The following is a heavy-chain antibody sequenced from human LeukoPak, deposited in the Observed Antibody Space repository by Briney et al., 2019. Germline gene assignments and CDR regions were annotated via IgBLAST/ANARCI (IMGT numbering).Heavy chain of an antibody. CDR1: GGTFSSYA. D-gene: IGHD6-19*01. Sequence: VASVKVSCKASGGTFSSYAISWVRQAPGQGLEWMGRIIPIFGTANYAQKFQGRVTITTDESTSTAYMELSSLRSEDTAVYYCARDPGHSSGWYGYYYYMDVWGKGTTVTVSS. CDR2: IIPIFGTA. V-gene: IGHV1-69*05. J-gene: IGHJ6*03. CDR3: ARDPGHSSGWYGYYYYMDV.